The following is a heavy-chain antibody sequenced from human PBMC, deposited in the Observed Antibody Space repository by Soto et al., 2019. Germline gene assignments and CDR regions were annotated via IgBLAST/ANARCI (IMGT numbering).Heavy chain of an antibody. CDR2: ISGSGGSI. J-gene: IGHJ4*02. CDR3: AKDKGKAAAGFYDY. D-gene: IGHD6-13*01. CDR1: GFTFSSYA. V-gene: IGHV3-23*01. Sequence: EVQLLESGGGLVQPGGSLRLSCAASGFTFSSYAMSWVRQAPGKGLEWVSGISGSGGSIYYADSVKGRFAISRDNSKNTLYLQMNSLRAEDTAVYYCAKDKGKAAAGFYDYWGQGTLVTVSS.